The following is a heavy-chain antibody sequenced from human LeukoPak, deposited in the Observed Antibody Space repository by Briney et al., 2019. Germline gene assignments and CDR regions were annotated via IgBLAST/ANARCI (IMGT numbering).Heavy chain of an antibody. CDR3: AKKPATIKFPFDI. J-gene: IGHJ4*02. Sequence: GGSLRLSCVGSGFSFSTYDMGWVRQTPGKGLEWVSAISTTGGYTEDADSVKGRFTISRDNSQNTLFLQVHSLRAEDTAVYYCAKKPATIKFPFDIWGQGTLVTVSP. V-gene: IGHV3-23*01. CDR1: GFSFSTYD. CDR2: ISTTGGYT. D-gene: IGHD5-24*01.